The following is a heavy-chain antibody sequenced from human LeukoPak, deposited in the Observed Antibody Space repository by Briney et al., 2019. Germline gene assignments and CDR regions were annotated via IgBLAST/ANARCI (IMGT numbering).Heavy chain of an antibody. CDR1: GFTFSNAW. CDR3: TTEIQLWSYDDY. V-gene: IGHV3-15*01. D-gene: IGHD5-18*01. Sequence: GGSLRLSCAASGFTFSNAWMSWVRQAPGKGLEWVGRIKSKTDGGTTDYAAPVKGRFTISRDDSKNTLYLQMNSLKTEDTAVYYCTTEIQLWSYDDYWGQGTLVTVSS. CDR2: IKSKTDGGTT. J-gene: IGHJ4*02.